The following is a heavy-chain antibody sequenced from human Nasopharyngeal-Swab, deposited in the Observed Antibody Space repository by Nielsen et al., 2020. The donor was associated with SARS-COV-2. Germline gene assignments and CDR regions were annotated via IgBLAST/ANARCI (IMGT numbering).Heavy chain of an antibody. Sequence: WIRQPPGKGLEWVSYISSSSSYTNYADSVKGRFTISRDNAKNSLYLQMNSLRAEDTAVYYCARDLSLRYFDWSPGGLWFDPWGQGTLVTVPQ. J-gene: IGHJ5*02. CDR2: ISSSSSYT. CDR3: ARDLSLRYFDWSPGGLWFDP. D-gene: IGHD3-9*01. V-gene: IGHV3-11*06.